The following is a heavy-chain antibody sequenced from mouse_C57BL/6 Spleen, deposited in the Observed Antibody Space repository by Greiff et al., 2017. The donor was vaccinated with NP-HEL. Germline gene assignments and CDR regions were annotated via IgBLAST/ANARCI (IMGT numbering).Heavy chain of an antibody. V-gene: IGHV1-81*01. Sequence: QVQLKQSGAELARPGASVKLSCKASGYTFTSYGISWVKQRTGQGLEWIGEIYPRSGNTYYHETFKGKATLTADKSSSTAYMELRSLTSEESAGYFCARWDGFYYGNYKDCYWGQGTTLTVSS. CDR1: GYTFTSYG. CDR3: ARWDGFYYGNYKDCY. D-gene: IGHD2-1*01. CDR2: IYPRSGNT. J-gene: IGHJ2*01.